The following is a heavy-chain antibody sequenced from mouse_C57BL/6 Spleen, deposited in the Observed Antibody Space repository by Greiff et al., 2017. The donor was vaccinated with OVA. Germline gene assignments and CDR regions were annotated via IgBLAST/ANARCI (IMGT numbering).Heavy chain of an antibody. CDR1: GYSFTDYN. J-gene: IGHJ2*01. CDR3: AREDSSGSYYFDY. CDR2: INPNYGTT. D-gene: IGHD3-2*02. V-gene: IGHV1-39*01. Sequence: VQLKESGPELVKPGASVQISCKASGYSFTDYNMNWVKQSNGKSLEWIGVINPNYGTTSYNQKFKGKATLTVDQSSSTAYMQLNSLTSEDSAVYYCAREDSSGSYYFDYWGQGTTLTVSS.